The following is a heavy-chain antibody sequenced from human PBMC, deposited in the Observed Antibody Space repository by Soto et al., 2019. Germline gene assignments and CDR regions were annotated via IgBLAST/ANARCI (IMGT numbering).Heavy chain of an antibody. CDR1: GFTFSTYT. CDR3: ARARGYYDSRGYNYPFYYYYYGMDV. CDR2: ISSSSSYR. D-gene: IGHD3-22*01. V-gene: IGHV3-21*01. Sequence: EVQLVESGGGLVKPGGSLRLSCAASGFTFSTYTMNWVRQAPGKGLEWVSSISSSSSYRYYADSVKGRFTISRDNAKNSLYLQMNGLRADDTAVYYCARARGYYDSRGYNYPFYYYYYGMDVWGQGTTVTVSS. J-gene: IGHJ6*02.